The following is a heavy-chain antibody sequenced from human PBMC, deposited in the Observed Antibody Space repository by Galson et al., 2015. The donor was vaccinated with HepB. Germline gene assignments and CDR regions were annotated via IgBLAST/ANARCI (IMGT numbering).Heavy chain of an antibody. CDR2: ISRSSSYI. V-gene: IGHV3-21*01. D-gene: IGHD4/OR15-4a*01. CDR3: ARVISSGLWKWFDP. CDR1: GFMFSNYE. J-gene: IGHJ5*02. Sequence: SLRLSCAASGFMFSNYEMTWVRQAPGKGLEWVSSISRSSSYIFYADSMKGRFTISRDNAKNTLYLQMTSLRVEDTAVYYCARVISSGLWKWFDPWGQGTLVTVPS.